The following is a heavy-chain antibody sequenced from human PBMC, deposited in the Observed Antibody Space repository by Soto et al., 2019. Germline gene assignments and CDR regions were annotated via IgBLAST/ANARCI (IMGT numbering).Heavy chain of an antibody. Sequence: EVQLVESGGGLIQPGGSLRLSCAVAGFTVSYNYMNWVRQAPGKGLEWVSVIYRGGDTFYADSVKGRFTISRDNSKNTLYLQMNSLRAEDTAVYYCARGMYGSGRYYSGDAFDMWGQGTMVTVSS. CDR3: ARGMYGSGRYYSGDAFDM. CDR2: IYRGGDT. CDR1: GFTVSYNY. V-gene: IGHV3-53*01. J-gene: IGHJ3*02. D-gene: IGHD3-10*01.